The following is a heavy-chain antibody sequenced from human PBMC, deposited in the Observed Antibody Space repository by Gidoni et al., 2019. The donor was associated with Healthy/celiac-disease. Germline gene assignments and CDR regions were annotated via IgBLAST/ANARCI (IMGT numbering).Heavy chain of an antibody. CDR2: IKSKTDGGTT. D-gene: IGHD5-18*01. J-gene: IGHJ4*02. CDR3: TTDRGYSYGYWDY. V-gene: IGHV3-15*01. CDR1: GLPFSNAW. Sequence: EVQLVESGGGLVKPGGSLRLYCAASGLPFSNAWMSWVRQAPGKGLEWVGRIKSKTDGGTTDYAAPVKGRFTISRDDSKNTLYLQMNSLKTEDTAVYYCTTDRGYSYGYWDYWGQGTLVTVSS.